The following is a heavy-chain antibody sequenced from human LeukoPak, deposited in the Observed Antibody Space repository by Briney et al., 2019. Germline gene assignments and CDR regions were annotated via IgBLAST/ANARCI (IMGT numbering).Heavy chain of an antibody. D-gene: IGHD2-8*01. CDR1: GGSISSYY. V-gene: IGHV4-59*01. Sequence: SETLSLTCTVSGGSISSYYWSWIRQPPGKGLEWIGYIYYSGSTNYNPSLKSRVTISVDTSKNQFSLKLSSVTAADTAVYYCARGPSIGYCTNGVCYKIDYWGQGTLVIVSS. CDR2: IYYSGST. J-gene: IGHJ4*02. CDR3: ARGPSIGYCTNGVCYKIDY.